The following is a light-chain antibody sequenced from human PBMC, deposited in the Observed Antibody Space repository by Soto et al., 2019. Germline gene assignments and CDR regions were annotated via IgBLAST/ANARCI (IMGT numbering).Light chain of an antibody. CDR2: EVS. CDR1: QSLLHITGETF. CDR3: MQSTQLPPT. Sequence: DVVVTQTPLSLSVSPGQPASISCKSSQSLLHITGETFLFWYLQKPGQSPQLLIYEVSTRVSGVPDRFSGSGSGTDFTLEISRVETDDVGIYYCMQSTQLPPTFGQGTRLE. J-gene: IGKJ5*01. V-gene: IGKV2D-29*02.